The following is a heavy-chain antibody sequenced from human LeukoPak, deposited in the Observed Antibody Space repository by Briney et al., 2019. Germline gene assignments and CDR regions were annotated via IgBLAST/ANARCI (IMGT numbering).Heavy chain of an antibody. D-gene: IGHD2-2*01. CDR3: ARDTFQPGLIDS. CDR1: GFSFSTSW. Sequence: PGGSLRLSCAASGFSFSTSWMTWVRQAPGKGLEWVSYINDDSTDIHYADSVKGRFSISRDSARNTLYLQLSSLRAEDTAVYYCARDTFQPGLIDSWGQGTLVTVSS. CDR2: INDDSTDI. J-gene: IGHJ4*02. V-gene: IGHV3-21*05.